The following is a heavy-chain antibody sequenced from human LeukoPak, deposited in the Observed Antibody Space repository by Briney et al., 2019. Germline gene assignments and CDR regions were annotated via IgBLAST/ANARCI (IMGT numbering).Heavy chain of an antibody. D-gene: IGHD3-10*01. CDR1: GISLSNYG. V-gene: IGHV3-23*01. J-gene: IGHJ4*02. CDR2: ISDRGGST. Sequence: PGGSLRLSCVVSGISLSNYGMTWVRQAPGKGLEWVSYISDRGGSTTYADSVKGRFTISRDTSLNTLFLQMNPLRADDTAVYFCAKRGVVIRGILVIGYHQEAYHYDFWGQGVLVTVSS. CDR3: AKRGVVIRGILVIGYHQEAYHYDF.